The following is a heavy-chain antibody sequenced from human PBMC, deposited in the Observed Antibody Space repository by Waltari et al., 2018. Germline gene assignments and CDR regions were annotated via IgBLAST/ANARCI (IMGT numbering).Heavy chain of an antibody. CDR1: GYTFTGYA. CDR2: INPKNGDT. J-gene: IGHJ4*02. D-gene: IGHD3-22*01. Sequence: LVQSGAEVKKPGASVNVSCKASGYTFTGYAILWVRQAPGQGLEWMGRINPKNGDTHDAQKFQGRVAMTTDTSTNTAFMELHSLRSDDTAVYYCLRDSSGSHFDYWGQGTLVTVSS. CDR3: LRDSSGSHFDY. V-gene: IGHV1-2*06.